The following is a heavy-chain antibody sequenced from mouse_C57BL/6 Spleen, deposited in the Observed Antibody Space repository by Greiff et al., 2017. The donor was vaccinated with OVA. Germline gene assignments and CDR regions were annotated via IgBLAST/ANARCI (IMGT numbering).Heavy chain of an antibody. Sequence: VQLQQSGAELVRPGASVKLSCTASGFNIKDYYMHWVKQRPEQGLEWIGWIDPENGDTDYASKFQGKATITADTSSNTASLQLSSLTSEDTAVYYCTPYDGYYGWFAYWGQGTLVTVSA. CDR3: TPYDGYYGWFAY. CDR1: GFNIKDYY. CDR2: IDPENGDT. D-gene: IGHD2-3*01. V-gene: IGHV14-4*01. J-gene: IGHJ3*01.